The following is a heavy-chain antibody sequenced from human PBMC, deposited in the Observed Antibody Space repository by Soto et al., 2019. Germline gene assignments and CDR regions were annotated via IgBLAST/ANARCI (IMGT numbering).Heavy chain of an antibody. CDR2: ISGSGGST. V-gene: IGHV3-23*01. J-gene: IGHJ6*03. Sequence: GGSLRLSCAASGFTFSSYAMSWVRQAPGKGLEWVSAISGSGGSTYYADSVKGRFTISRDNSKNTLYLQMNSLKAEDTAVYYCAKDYCSSTSCYVGPPNYYYYYYMDVWGKGTTVTVSS. CDR1: GFTFSSYA. CDR3: AKDYCSSTSCYVGPPNYYYYYYMDV. D-gene: IGHD2-2*01.